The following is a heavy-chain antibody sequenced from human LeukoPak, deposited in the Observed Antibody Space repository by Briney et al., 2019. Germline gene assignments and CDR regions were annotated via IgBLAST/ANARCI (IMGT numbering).Heavy chain of an antibody. CDR3: AKDLEGMRSYDHYGMDV. CDR2: ISYAANYK. J-gene: IGHJ6*02. D-gene: IGHD5-24*01. Sequence: RSLRLSCAASGFTFSNYGMHWVRQAPGKGLEWVAVISYAANYKYYADSVKGRFTISRDNSKNTLYLQMNSLRGEDTAVYYCAKDLEGMRSYDHYGMDVWGQGTTVTVSS. V-gene: IGHV3-30*18. CDR1: GFTFSNYG.